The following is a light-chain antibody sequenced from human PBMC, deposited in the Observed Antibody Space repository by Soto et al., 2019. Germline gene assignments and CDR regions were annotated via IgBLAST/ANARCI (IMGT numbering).Light chain of an antibody. Sequence: EIVMTQSPATLSVSPGERATLSCRASQSVSSSYLAWYQQKPGQAPRLLIYGASTRATGVPARFSGSGSGTEFTLTISSLQSEDFAVYYCQPCYYWPLTFGGGTKVDIK. CDR3: QPCYYWPLT. J-gene: IGKJ4*01. V-gene: IGKV3-15*01. CDR2: GAS. CDR1: QSVSSSY.